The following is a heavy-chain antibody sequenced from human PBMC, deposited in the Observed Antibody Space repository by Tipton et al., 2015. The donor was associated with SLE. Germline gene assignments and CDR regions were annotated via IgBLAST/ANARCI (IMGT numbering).Heavy chain of an antibody. D-gene: IGHD3-10*01. J-gene: IGHJ5*02. Sequence: SLRLSCAASGFTFSSYSMNWVRQAPGKGLEWVSSISSSSSYIYYADSVKGRFTISRDNAKNSLYLQMNSLRAEDTAVYYCARGDETYYGSGSYYNWFDLWGQGTLVTVSS. CDR2: ISSSSSYI. CDR3: ARGDETYYGSGSYYNWFDL. V-gene: IGHV3-21*01. CDR1: GFTFSSYS.